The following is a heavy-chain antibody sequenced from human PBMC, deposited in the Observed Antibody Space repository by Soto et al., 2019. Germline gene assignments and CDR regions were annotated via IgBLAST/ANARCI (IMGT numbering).Heavy chain of an antibody. CDR1: GGTFSSYA. V-gene: IGHV1-69*13. CDR2: IIPIFGTA. CDR3: ARANWAYCSGGSCPHGY. J-gene: IGHJ4*02. Sequence: SVKVSCKASGGTFSSYAISWVRQAPGQGLEWMGGIIPIFGTANYAQKFQGRVTITADESTSTAYMELSSLRSEDTAVYYCARANWAYCSGGSCPHGYWGQGTLVTVSS. D-gene: IGHD2-15*01.